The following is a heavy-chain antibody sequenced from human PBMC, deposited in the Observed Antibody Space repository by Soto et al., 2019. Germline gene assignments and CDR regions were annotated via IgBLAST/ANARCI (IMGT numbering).Heavy chain of an antibody. D-gene: IGHD3-10*01. CDR1: GFTFSSYA. CDR2: ISGSDGRT. CDR3: PGGASQNTPRALCEY. V-gene: IGHV3-23*01. J-gene: IGHJ1*01. Sequence: GGSLRLSCAASGFTFSSYAMSWVRQAPGKGLEWVSTISGSDGRTYSTDSVKGRFTISRDNSRNTAYLQMNSLRVEDTAVYYCPGGASQNTPRALCEYWGRGSLVTFSS.